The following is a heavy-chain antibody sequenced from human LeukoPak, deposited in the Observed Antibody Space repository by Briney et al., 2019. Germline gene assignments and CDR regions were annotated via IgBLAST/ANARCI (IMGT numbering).Heavy chain of an antibody. D-gene: IGHD3-16*01. CDR2: IYWDDDK. CDR3: AHANYDYVWGSYWGELKIINWFDP. V-gene: IGHV2-5*02. J-gene: IGHJ5*02. Sequence: SGPTLVKPTQTLTLTCTFSGFSLSTSGVGVGWIRQPPGKALEWLALIYWDDDKRYSPSLKSRLTITKDTSKNQVVLTMTNMDPVDTATYYCAHANYDYVWGSYWGELKIINWFDPWGQGTLVTVSS. CDR1: GFSLSTSGVG.